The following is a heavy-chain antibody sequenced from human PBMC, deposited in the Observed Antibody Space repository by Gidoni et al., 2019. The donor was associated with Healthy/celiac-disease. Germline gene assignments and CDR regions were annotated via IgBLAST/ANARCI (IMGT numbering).Heavy chain of an antibody. CDR3: ARDRMVRGVIPYYYGRDV. D-gene: IGHD3-10*01. CDR2: LYSGGST. J-gene: IGHJ6*02. Sequence: EVQLVATGGGLIQPGGSLRLSCAASGFTVSINYMSWVRQAPGKGLAWVSVLYSGGSTYYADSVKGRVTISRDKSKNTLYLQMNSLRAEDTAVYYGARDRMVRGVIPYYYGRDVWGQGTTVTVSS. V-gene: IGHV3-53*02. CDR1: GFTVSINY.